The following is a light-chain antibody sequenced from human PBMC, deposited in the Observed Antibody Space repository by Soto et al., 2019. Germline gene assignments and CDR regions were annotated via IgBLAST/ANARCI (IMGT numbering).Light chain of an antibody. CDR2: GNS. CDR1: SSNIGAGYD. V-gene: IGLV1-40*01. CDR3: QSYDSSLSGSV. J-gene: IGLJ3*02. Sequence: QSVLTQPPSVSGAPGQRVTISCTGSSSNIGAGYDVHWYQQLPGTAPKLLIYGNSNRPSRVPDRFSGSKSGTPASLAITGLQAEDEADYYCQSYDSSLSGSVFGGGTKLTVL.